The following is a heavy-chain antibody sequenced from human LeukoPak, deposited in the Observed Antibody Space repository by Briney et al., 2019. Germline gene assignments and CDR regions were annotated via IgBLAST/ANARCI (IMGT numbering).Heavy chain of an antibody. J-gene: IGHJ4*02. CDR2: ISAYNGNT. CDR1: GYIFNTYG. CDR3: APGSGVLRFLEWLFDY. Sequence: ASVKVSCKASGYIFNTYGISWVRQAPGQGLEWMGWISAYNGNTNYAQKLQGRVTMTEDASTDTAYMELSSLRSEDTAVYYCAPGSGVLRFLEWLFDYWGQGTLVTVSS. V-gene: IGHV1-18*01. D-gene: IGHD3-3*01.